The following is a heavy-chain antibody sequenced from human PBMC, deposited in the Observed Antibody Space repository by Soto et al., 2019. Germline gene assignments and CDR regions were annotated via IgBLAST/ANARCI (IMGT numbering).Heavy chain of an antibody. D-gene: IGHD3-3*01. CDR3: ARALLRENWFDP. CDR2: IYYSGST. V-gene: IGHV4-31*03. J-gene: IGHJ5*02. CDR1: GGSISSGGYY. Sequence: NPSETLSLTCTVSGGSISSGGYYWSWIRQHPGKGLEWIGYIYYSGSTYCNPSLKSRVTISVDTSKNQFSLKLSSVTAADTAVYYCARALLRENWFDPWGQGTLVTVSS.